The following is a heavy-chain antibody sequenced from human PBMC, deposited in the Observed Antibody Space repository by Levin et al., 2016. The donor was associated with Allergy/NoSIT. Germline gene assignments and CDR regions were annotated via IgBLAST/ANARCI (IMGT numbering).Heavy chain of an antibody. CDR2: IDPSDSYT. Sequence: VRQMPGKGLEWMGRIDPSDSYTNYSPSFQGHVTISADRSISTAYLQWSSLKASDTAMYYCARHAHIGSYIAVADTAMDVWGQGTTVTVSS. D-gene: IGHD6-19*01. CDR3: ARHAHIGSYIAVADTAMDV. J-gene: IGHJ6*02. V-gene: IGHV5-10-1*01.